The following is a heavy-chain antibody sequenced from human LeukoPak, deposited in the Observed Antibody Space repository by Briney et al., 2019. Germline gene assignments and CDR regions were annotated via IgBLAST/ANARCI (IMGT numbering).Heavy chain of an antibody. CDR1: GGSFSGYY. CDR3: ARGGGVVTAIFHY. J-gene: IGHJ4*02. V-gene: IGHV4-34*01. CDR2: INHSGST. D-gene: IGHD2-21*02. Sequence: SETLSLTCAVYGGSFSGYYWSWIRQPPGKGLVWIGEINHSGSTNYNPSLKSRVTISVDTSKNQFSLKLSSVTAADTAVYYCARGGGVVTAIFHYWGQGTLVTVSS.